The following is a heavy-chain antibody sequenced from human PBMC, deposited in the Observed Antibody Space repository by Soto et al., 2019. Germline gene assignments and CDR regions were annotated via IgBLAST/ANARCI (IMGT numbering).Heavy chain of an antibody. V-gene: IGHV4-61*05. CDR3: ARGVATIGP. Sequence: SETLSLTCTVSGGSISSSSYYWGWIRQPPGKGLEWIGYIYYSGSTNYNPSLKSRVTISVDTPKNQFSLKLTSVTAADTAVYYCARGVATIGPWDQGTLVTVSS. D-gene: IGHD5-12*01. CDR1: GGSISSSSYY. CDR2: IYYSGST. J-gene: IGHJ5*02.